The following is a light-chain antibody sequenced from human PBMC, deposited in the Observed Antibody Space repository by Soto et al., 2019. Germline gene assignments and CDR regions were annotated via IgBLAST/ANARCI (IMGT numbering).Light chain of an antibody. Sequence: DIGIKQSPATLSVSPGESSTHFCRASQSIKNNLAWYQQKPGQAPRLIMFRTSTRATGVPARFSGSGSETEFNITVCSRESVDFGAYSFHQYHRSAAATVGGGTKVDIK. J-gene: IGKJ4*01. CDR2: RTS. CDR1: QSIKNN. V-gene: IGKV3-15*01. CDR3: HQYHRSAAAT.